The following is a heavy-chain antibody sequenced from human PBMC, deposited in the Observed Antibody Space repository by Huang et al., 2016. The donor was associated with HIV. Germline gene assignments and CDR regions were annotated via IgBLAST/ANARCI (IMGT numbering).Heavy chain of an antibody. CDR2: INTDGSEK. Sequence: EVQLVESGGGLVQPGGSLRLSCAASGFTFNSYWMSWVRQAPGKGVEWVAGINTDGSEKSYVDPVKGRFTISRDNAKNSLYLQMNSLRAEDTAVYYCVRLLDHTGDYWGQGTLVTVSS. V-gene: IGHV3-7*01. CDR3: VRLLDHTGDY. CDR1: GFTFNSYW. J-gene: IGHJ4*02. D-gene: IGHD1-26*01.